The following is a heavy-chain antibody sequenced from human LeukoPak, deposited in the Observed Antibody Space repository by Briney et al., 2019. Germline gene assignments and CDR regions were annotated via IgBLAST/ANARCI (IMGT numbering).Heavy chain of an antibody. Sequence: GASVKVSCKVSGYTLTELSMHWVRQAPGKGLEWMGGFDTEDGETINAQKFQSRVTMTEDTSTDTAYMELSSLKSEDTAVYYCATDRGAVTDAFDIWGQGTMVTVSS. D-gene: IGHD5-18*01. V-gene: IGHV1-24*01. CDR2: FDTEDGET. CDR3: ATDRGAVTDAFDI. J-gene: IGHJ3*02. CDR1: GYTLTELS.